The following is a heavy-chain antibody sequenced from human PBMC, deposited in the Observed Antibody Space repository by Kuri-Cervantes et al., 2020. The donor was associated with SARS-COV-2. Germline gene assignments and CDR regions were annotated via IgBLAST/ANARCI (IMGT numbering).Heavy chain of an antibody. CDR3: AKGAHIVVVPAAIDY. CDR1: GFTFSGHW. CDR2: ISGSGGST. J-gene: IGHJ4*02. V-gene: IGHV3-23*01. Sequence: GGSLRLSCAASGFTFSGHWIHWVRQAPGKGLVWVSAISGSGGSTYYADSVKGRFTISRDNSKNTLYLQMNSLRAEDTAVYYCAKGAHIVVVPAAIDYWGQGTLVTVSS. D-gene: IGHD2-2*01.